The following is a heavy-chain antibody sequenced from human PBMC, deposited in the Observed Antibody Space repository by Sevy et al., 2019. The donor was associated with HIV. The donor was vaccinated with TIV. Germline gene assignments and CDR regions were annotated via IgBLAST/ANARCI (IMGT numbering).Heavy chain of an antibody. CDR2: FDPEDGER. CDR3: ATTREYYQGKSGYFDY. Sequence: ASVKVSCKASGGTFSSYAISWVRQAPGQGLEWMGSFDPEDGERIYAQKFQGRITMTEDTSTDTAYMDLSSLKSDDTAVYYCATTREYYQGKSGYFDYWGQGALVTVSS. J-gene: IGHJ4*02. D-gene: IGHD2-15*01. CDR1: GGTFSSYA. V-gene: IGHV1-24*01.